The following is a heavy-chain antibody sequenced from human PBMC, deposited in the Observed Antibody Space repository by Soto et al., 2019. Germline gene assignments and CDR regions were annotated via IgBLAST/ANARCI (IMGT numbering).Heavy chain of an antibody. CDR3: AKVHDILTGPTDY. J-gene: IGHJ4*02. CDR2: ISGSGGST. V-gene: IGHV3-23*01. D-gene: IGHD3-9*01. Sequence: VGSLRLSCVGSGFTFSSYAMSWVRQAPGKGLEWVSAISGSGGSTYYADSVKGRFTISRDNSKNTLYLQMNSLRAEDTAVYYCAKVHDILTGPTDYWGQGTLVTVSS. CDR1: GFTFSSYA.